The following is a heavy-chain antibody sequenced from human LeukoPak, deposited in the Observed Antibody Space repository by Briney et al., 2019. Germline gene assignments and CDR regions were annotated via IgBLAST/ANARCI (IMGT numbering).Heavy chain of an antibody. CDR2: IYPGDSDT. CDR3: ARLVLQYQHRLGVNYYYYYMDV. Sequence: GESLKISCKGSGYSFTSYWIGWVRQMPGKGLEWMGIIYPGDSDTRYSPSFQGQVTISADKSISTAYLQWSSLKASDTAMYYCARLVLQYQHRLGVNYYYYYMDVWGKGTTVTVSS. J-gene: IGHJ6*03. D-gene: IGHD2-2*01. CDR1: GYSFTSYW. V-gene: IGHV5-51*01.